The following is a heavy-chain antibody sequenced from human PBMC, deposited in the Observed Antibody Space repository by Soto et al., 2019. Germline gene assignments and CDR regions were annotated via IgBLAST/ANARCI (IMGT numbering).Heavy chain of an antibody. J-gene: IGHJ4*02. D-gene: IGHD2-15*01. V-gene: IGHV3-9*01. CDR1: GFTFHDYG. Sequence: EVQLVESGGGPVQPGRSLRLSCAASGFTFHDYGMHWVRQVPGKGLEWVSGISWNSGSIAYADYVKGRFTISRDNAKNSLYLQMNSLRAEDTALYYCAKAPCSGGSCYMVYWGQGTLVTVSS. CDR3: AKAPCSGGSCYMVY. CDR2: ISWNSGSI.